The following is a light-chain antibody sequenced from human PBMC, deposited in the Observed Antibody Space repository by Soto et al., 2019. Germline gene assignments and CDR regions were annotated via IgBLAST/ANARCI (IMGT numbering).Light chain of an antibody. CDR2: DVT. CDR1: SSDVGGYNH. J-gene: IGLJ2*01. CDR3: CSFAGSYILRV. V-gene: IGLV2-11*01. Sequence: QSVLTQPRSVSGSPGQSVTISCTGTSSDVGGYNHVSWYQHHPGKAPKVMIYDVTKRPSGVPDRFSGSKSGNTASLTISGLQAEDEADYYCCSFAGSYILRVVGGGTTVTVL.